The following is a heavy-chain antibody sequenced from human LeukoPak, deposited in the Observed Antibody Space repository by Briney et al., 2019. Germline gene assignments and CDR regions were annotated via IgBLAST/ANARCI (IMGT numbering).Heavy chain of an antibody. CDR1: GGTFSSYA. CDR3: ARGKDTSYGLYHWFDP. V-gene: IGHV1-69*13. J-gene: IGHJ5*02. D-gene: IGHD5-18*01. Sequence: GASVKVSCKASGGTFSSYAISWGRQAPGQGLEWMGGIIPIFGTANHAQKFQGRVTITADESTSTAYMELSSLRSEDTAVYYCARGKDTSYGLYHWFDPWGQGTLVTVPS. CDR2: IIPIFGTA.